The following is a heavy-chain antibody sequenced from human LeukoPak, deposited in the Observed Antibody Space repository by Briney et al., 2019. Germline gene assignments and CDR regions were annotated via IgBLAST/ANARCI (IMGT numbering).Heavy chain of an antibody. CDR2: IGAGHDT. D-gene: IGHD4-17*01. V-gene: IGHV3-13*01. J-gene: IGHJ2*01. CDR1: GLSFSNYD. CDR3: ARDVSDTVTTGWYFDL. Sequence: PGGSLRLSCAASGLSFSNYDLHWVRQPPGRGLEWVSAIGAGHDTYYSDSVRGRFTISRENGKNSLFLQMNSLRAGDTAVYYCARDVSDTVTTGWYFDLWGRGTLVTVSS.